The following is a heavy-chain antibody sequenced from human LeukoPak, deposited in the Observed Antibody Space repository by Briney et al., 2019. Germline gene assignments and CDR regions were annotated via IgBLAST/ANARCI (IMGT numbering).Heavy chain of an antibody. J-gene: IGHJ5*02. CDR1: GGSFSGYY. CDR2: IYYSGST. D-gene: IGHD3-10*01. V-gene: IGHV4-59*08. Sequence: NSSETLSLTCAVYGGSFSGYYWSWIRQPPGKGLEWIGYIYYSGSTNYNPSLKSRVTISVDTSKNQFSLKLSSVTAADTAVYYCARLATRITMVRGVTRNWFDPWGQGTLVTVSS. CDR3: ARLATRITMVRGVTRNWFDP.